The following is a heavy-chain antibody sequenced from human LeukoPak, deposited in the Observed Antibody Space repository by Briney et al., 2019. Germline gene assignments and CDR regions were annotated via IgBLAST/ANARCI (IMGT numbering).Heavy chain of an antibody. J-gene: IGHJ4*02. D-gene: IGHD5-24*01. CDR2: IYHSGST. V-gene: IGHV4-38-2*02. CDR3: ARDRRDGYNMGDSDFDY. Sequence: SETLSLTCAVSGYSISSGYYWGWIRQPPGKGLEWIGSIYHSGSTYYNPSLKSRVTISADTSKNQFSLKLSSVTAADTAVYYCARDRRDGYNMGDSDFDYWGQGTLVTVSS. CDR1: GYSISSGYY.